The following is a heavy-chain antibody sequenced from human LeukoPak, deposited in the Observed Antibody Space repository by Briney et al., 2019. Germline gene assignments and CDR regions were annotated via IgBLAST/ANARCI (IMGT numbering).Heavy chain of an antibody. CDR3: ARDRGLRQLTGYFDL. CDR2: ISGNGGAT. CDR1: GFNFNNFA. D-gene: IGHD6-6*01. J-gene: IGHJ2*01. Sequence: GGSLRLSCTASGFNFNNFAMTWVRQAPGKGLEWVSAISGNGGATHYIDSVKGRFTISRDNAKNSLYLQMNSLRAEDTAVYYCARDRGLRQLTGYFDLWGRGTLVTVSS. V-gene: IGHV3-23*01.